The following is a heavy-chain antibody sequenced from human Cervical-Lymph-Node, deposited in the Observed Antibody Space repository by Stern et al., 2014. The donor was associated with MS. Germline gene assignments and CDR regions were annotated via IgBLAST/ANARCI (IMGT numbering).Heavy chain of an antibody. J-gene: IGHJ6*02. D-gene: IGHD6-6*01. CDR3: ARWSSIAARIYYYYGMDV. CDR2: LYWDDDK. V-gene: IGHV2-5*02. CDR1: GFSLSTSGVG. Sequence: QVTLKESGPTLVKPTQTLTLTCTFSGFSLSTSGVGVGWIRQPPGKALEWLALLYWDDDKRYSPSLKSRLTITKDTSKNQVVLTMTNMDPVDTATYYCARWSSIAARIYYYYGMDVWGQGTTVTVSS.